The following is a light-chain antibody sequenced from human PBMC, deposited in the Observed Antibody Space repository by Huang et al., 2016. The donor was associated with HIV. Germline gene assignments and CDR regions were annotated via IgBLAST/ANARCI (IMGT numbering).Light chain of an antibody. CDR3: QQRSNWPVT. Sequence: EIVLTQSPATLSLSPGEIATLSCRASQSVSSYLAWYQQKPGQAPRLLMYDASNRASGIPARFSGSGAGTDFTLTISSLEPEDFAVYYCQQRSNWPVTFGPGTKVDIK. V-gene: IGKV3-11*01. CDR1: QSVSSY. CDR2: DAS. J-gene: IGKJ3*01.